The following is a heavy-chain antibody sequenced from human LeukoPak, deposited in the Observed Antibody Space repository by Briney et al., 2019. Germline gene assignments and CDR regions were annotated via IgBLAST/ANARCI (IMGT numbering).Heavy chain of an antibody. CDR2: ISGSGGDP. Sequence: PGGSLRLSCAASGFTFSSYAMSWVRQAPGKGLEWVSAISGSGGDPYYADSVKGRFTISRDNAKNSLYLQMNSLRAEDTALYYCAKGAGFDIWGQGTMVTVSS. CDR1: GFTFSSYA. V-gene: IGHV3-23*01. CDR3: AKGAGFDI. J-gene: IGHJ3*02.